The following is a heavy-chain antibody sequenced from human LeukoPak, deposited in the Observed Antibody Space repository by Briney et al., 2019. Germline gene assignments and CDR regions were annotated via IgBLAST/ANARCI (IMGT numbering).Heavy chain of an antibody. D-gene: IGHD3-22*01. CDR1: GGSIRSYY. CDR2: IHISGGT. V-gene: IGHV4-4*09. Sequence: SETLSLTCIVSGGSIRSYYWSWIRQPPEKGLEWIGNIHISGGTNYNPSLKSRVTISVDTSKNESSLKLRSLIVADTAVYYCARSYDTSGYYDAFDIWGQGTMVTVSS. CDR3: ARSYDTSGYYDAFDI. J-gene: IGHJ3*02.